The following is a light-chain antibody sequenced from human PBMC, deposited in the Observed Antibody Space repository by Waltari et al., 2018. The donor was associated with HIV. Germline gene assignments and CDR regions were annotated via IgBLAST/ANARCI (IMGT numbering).Light chain of an antibody. Sequence: DIKMSQSPYYLSAFVGDRVTSTCRASGSITNFLSWYQQKPGKAPKLLNHAASNLQNGVPSRFIGSGSRTDFTLTINSLQPEDFATYHCQQTKTTPYTFGQGTKLEI. CDR1: GSITNF. CDR2: AAS. CDR3: QQTKTTPYT. V-gene: IGKV1-39*01. J-gene: IGKJ2*01.